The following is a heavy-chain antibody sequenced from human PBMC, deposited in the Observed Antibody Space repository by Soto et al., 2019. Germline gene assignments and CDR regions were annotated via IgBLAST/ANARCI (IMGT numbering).Heavy chain of an antibody. CDR3: ARNLHIDYDTLTGYTILDY. CDR2: INPNSGGT. CDR1: GYTFTGYY. D-gene: IGHD3-9*01. V-gene: IGHV1-2*02. Sequence: ASVKVSCKASGYTFTGYYMHWVRQAPGQGLEWMGWINPNSGGTKYVQRFQGRVTMTRDTSINTAYMELSRLRSDDTAVYYCARNLHIDYDTLTGYTILDYWGQGTLVTVSS. J-gene: IGHJ4*02.